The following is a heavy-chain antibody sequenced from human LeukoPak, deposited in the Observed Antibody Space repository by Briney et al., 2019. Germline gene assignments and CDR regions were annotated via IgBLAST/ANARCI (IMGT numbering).Heavy chain of an antibody. CDR2: IYNSGST. CDR3: ARDKGPYWYFDL. J-gene: IGHJ2*01. CDR1: APSVSSYY. Sequence: PPQTLSLTSTVSAPSVSSYYWNWIRQPPGKGLEWNGNIYNSGSTDYNPPLKTRVTMSVDTSKNQISLVLNSVTAADTAVYYCARDKGPYWYFDLWGRGTLVTVSS. V-gene: IGHV4-59*02.